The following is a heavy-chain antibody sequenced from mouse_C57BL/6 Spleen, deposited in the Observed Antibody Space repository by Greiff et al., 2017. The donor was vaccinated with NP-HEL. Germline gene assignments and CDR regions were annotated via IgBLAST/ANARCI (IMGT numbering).Heavy chain of an antibody. J-gene: IGHJ4*01. CDR3: ARKPHYYAMDY. V-gene: IGHV1-53*01. Sequence: VQLQQSGTELVKPGASVKLSCKASGYTFTSYWMHWVKQRPGQGLEWIGNINPSNGGTNYNQKFKGKSTLTVDKSSSTAYMQLSSLTSEDSAVYYCARKPHYYAMDYWGQGTSVTVSS. CDR1: GYTFTSYW. CDR2: INPSNGGT.